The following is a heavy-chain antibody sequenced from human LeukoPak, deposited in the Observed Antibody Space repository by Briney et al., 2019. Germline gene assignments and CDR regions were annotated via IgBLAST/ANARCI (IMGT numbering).Heavy chain of an antibody. Sequence: TGGSLRLSCAASGFTFSNYAIHWVRQAPGKGLEWVAVISYDGNNKYYADSVKGRFTISRDNAKNSLYLQMNSLRAEDTAVYYCARDPSLVGVPPCFDYWGQGTLVTVSS. J-gene: IGHJ4*02. CDR1: GFTFSNYA. CDR3: ARDPSLVGVPPCFDY. CDR2: ISYDGNNK. D-gene: IGHD1-26*01. V-gene: IGHV3-30*04.